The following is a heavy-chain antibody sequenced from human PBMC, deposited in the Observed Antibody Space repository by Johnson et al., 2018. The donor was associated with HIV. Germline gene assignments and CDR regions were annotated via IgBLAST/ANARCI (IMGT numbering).Heavy chain of an antibody. CDR1: GFTVSSNY. D-gene: IGHD3-22*01. Sequence: VQLVESGGGLVQPGRSLRLSCAASGFTVSSNYMSWLRQAPGKALEWVSVIYTGGSTYYADSVKGRFTISRDNSKNTLYLQMNSLRAEDTAVYYCAKHSSGYRDAFDIWGQGTMVTVSS. CDR3: AKHSSGYRDAFDI. J-gene: IGHJ3*02. V-gene: IGHV3-66*04. CDR2: IYTGGST.